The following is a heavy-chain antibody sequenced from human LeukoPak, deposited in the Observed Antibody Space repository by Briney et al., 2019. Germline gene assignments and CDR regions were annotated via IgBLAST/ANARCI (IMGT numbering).Heavy chain of an antibody. Sequence: GGSLRLSCAASGFSFSSTGMHWVRQAPGKGLEWVSYISSGSSTIYYADSVKGRFTISRDNAKNSLYLQMSSLRVEDTAVYYCARVRDIVVVVASTFDYWGQGTLVTVSS. CDR1: GFSFSSTG. J-gene: IGHJ4*02. V-gene: IGHV3-48*04. CDR2: ISSGSSTI. D-gene: IGHD2-15*01. CDR3: ARVRDIVVVVASTFDY.